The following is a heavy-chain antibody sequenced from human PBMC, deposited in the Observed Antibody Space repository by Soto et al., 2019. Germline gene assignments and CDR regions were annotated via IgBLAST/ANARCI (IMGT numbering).Heavy chain of an antibody. D-gene: IGHD3-3*01. CDR2: ISSSGSTI. J-gene: IGHJ6*02. CDR1: GFTFSSYE. Sequence: EVQLVESGGGLVQPGGSLRLSCAASGFTFSSYEMNWVRQAPGKGMEWVSYISSSGSTIYYADSVKGRLTISRDNAMNSLYLQMHPPRAADTAVYYCARDGYYVFFCGRYCDYYYYYGMDVWGHGTTVTVSS. V-gene: IGHV3-48*03. CDR3: ARDGYYVFFCGRYCDYYYYYGMDV.